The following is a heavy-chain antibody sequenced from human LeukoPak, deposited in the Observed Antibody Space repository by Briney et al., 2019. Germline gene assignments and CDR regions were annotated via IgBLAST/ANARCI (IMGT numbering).Heavy chain of an antibody. Sequence: GRSLRLSCAASGFTFSSYAMHWVRQAPGKGLEWVAVISYDGSNKYYADSVKGRFTISRDNSKNTLYLQMNSLRAEDTAVYYCAMVPSGYSSSYHDAFDIWGQGTMVTVYS. CDR3: AMVPSGYSSSYHDAFDI. J-gene: IGHJ3*02. CDR2: ISYDGSNK. V-gene: IGHV3-30*04. D-gene: IGHD6-13*01. CDR1: GFTFSSYA.